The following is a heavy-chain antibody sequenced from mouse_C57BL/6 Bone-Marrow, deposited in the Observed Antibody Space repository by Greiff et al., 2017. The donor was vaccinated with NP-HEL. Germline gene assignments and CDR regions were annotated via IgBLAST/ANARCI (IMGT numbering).Heavy chain of an antibody. CDR3: AKPKGYAMDY. CDR1: GYSFTSYY. J-gene: IGHJ4*01. V-gene: IGHV1-66*01. Sequence: QVQLKQSGPELVKPGASVKISCKASGYSFTSYYIHWVKQRPGQGLEWIGWIYPGSGNTKYNEKFKGKATLTADTSSSTAYMQLSSLTSEDSAVYYCAKPKGYAMDYWGQGTSVTVSS. CDR2: IYPGSGNT.